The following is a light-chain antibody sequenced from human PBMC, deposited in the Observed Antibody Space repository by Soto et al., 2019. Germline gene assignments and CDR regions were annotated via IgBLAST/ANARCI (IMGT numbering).Light chain of an antibody. CDR3: QQYNNWPRT. J-gene: IGKJ1*01. Sequence: IVMTQSPATLSVSPWEGATLSCRASQSVSSKLAWYQQKPGQAPRLLIYGASTRATGIPARFSGSGSGTEFTLTISSLQSEDFAVYYCQQYNNWPRTFGQGTKVDIK. V-gene: IGKV3-15*01. CDR2: GAS. CDR1: QSVSSK.